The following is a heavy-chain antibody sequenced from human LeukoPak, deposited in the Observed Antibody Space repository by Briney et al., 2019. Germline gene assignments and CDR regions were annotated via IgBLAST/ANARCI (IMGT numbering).Heavy chain of an antibody. CDR3: AKVSPIAVALDY. D-gene: IGHD6-19*01. Sequence: GGSLRLSCAASGFTFSTYAMSWVRQAPGKGLEWVSSISGSGGSTYYADSVKGRFTISRDNSKNTLYLQMNSLRAEDTAVYYCAKVSPIAVALDYWGQGTLVTVSS. CDR1: GFTFSTYA. CDR2: ISGSGGST. J-gene: IGHJ4*02. V-gene: IGHV3-23*01.